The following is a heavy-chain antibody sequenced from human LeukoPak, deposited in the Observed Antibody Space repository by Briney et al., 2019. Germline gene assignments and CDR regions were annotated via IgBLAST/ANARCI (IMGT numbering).Heavy chain of an antibody. J-gene: IGHJ4*02. D-gene: IGHD3-3*01. CDR1: GFTFSSYA. CDR2: ISGTGNNK. Sequence: GGSLRLSCAASGFTFSSYAMSWVRQAPGKGLEWVSYISGTGNNKYYADSVKGRFTISRDNSKNTLYLQMNSLRAEDTAVYYCAKAPTNYDFWSGYYDYFDYWGQGTLVTVSS. V-gene: IGHV3-23*01. CDR3: AKAPTNYDFWSGYYDYFDY.